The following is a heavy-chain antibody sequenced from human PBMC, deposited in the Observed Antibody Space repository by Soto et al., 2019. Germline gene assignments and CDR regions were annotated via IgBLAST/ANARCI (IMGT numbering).Heavy chain of an antibody. J-gene: IGHJ4*02. CDR2: ISYDGSNK. CDR1: GFTFSSYA. Sequence: GGSLRLSCAASGFTFSSYAMHWVRQAPGKGLEWVAVISYDGSNKYYADSVKGRFTISRDNSKNTLYLQMNSLRAEDTAVYYCASDLPEGYSYGWGPLYRPSGYFDYWGQGTLVTVSS. CDR3: ASDLPEGYSYGWGPLYRPSGYFDY. D-gene: IGHD5-18*01. V-gene: IGHV3-30-3*01.